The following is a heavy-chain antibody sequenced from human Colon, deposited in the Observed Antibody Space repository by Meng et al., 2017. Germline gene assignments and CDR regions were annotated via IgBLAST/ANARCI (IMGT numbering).Heavy chain of an antibody. CDR2: MNPNSGNT. D-gene: IGHD5-12*01. V-gene: IGHV1-8*03. CDR1: GYTFTSYD. J-gene: IGHJ4*02. CDR3: ARYAATMASFDY. Sequence: SVKVSCKASGYTFTSYDINWVRQATGQGLEWMGWMNPNSGNTGYAQKCQGRVTITRNTSISTAYMELSSLRSEDTAVYYCARYAATMASFDYWGQGTLVTVSS.